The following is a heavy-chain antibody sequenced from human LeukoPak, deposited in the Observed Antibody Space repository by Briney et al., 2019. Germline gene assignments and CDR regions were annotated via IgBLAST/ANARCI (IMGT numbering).Heavy chain of an antibody. Sequence: GGSLRLSCAASGFTFSSYAMSWVRQAPGKGLDWVSSISGSDGSTFYADSVKGRFTISRDNAENSLYLQMNSLRAEDTALYYCARIPLPYYDTSGYDFDFWGQGTLVTVSS. CDR3: ARIPLPYYDTSGYDFDF. CDR1: GFTFSSYA. V-gene: IGHV3-23*01. CDR2: ISGSDGST. D-gene: IGHD3-22*01. J-gene: IGHJ4*02.